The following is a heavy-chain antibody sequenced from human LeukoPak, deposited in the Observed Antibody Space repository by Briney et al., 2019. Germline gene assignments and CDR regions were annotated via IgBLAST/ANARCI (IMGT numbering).Heavy chain of an antibody. V-gene: IGHV4-34*01. D-gene: IGHD2-2*01. CDR1: GGSFSGYY. CDR3: ARWEVVPADGYYYGMDV. CDR2: INHSGST. J-gene: IGHJ6*04. Sequence: SETLSLTCAVYGGSFSGYYWSWIRQPPGKGLEWIGEINHSGSTNYNPSLKSRVTISVDTSKNQFSLKLSSVTAADTAVYYCARWEVVPADGYYYGMDVWGKGTTVTVSS.